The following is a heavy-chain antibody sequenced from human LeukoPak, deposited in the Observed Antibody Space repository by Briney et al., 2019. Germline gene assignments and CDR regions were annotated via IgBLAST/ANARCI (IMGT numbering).Heavy chain of an antibody. J-gene: IGHJ5*02. CDR2: ISSNGGST. Sequence: GGSLRLSCAASGFTFSSYAMHWVRQAPGKGLEYVSAISSNGGSTYYANSVKGRFTISRDNSKNTLYLQMGSLRAEDMAVYYCARSRGYSYADWFDPWGQGTLVTVSS. CDR1: GFTFSSYA. CDR3: ARSRGYSYADWFDP. D-gene: IGHD5-18*01. V-gene: IGHV3-64*01.